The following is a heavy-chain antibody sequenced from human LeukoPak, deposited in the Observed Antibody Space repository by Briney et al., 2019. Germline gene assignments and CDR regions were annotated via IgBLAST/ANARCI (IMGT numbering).Heavy chain of an antibody. CDR3: AKVKYSSSWYYFDY. D-gene: IGHD6-13*01. J-gene: IGHJ4*02. Sequence: PGGSLRLSCAASGFTFSTYAVNWVRQAPGKGLEWVSTISGSGDSTYYADSVKGRFTISRDNSKNTLYLQMNSLRAEDTAVYYCAKVKYSSSWYYFDYWGQGTLVTVSS. CDR1: GFTFSTYA. CDR2: ISGSGDST. V-gene: IGHV3-23*01.